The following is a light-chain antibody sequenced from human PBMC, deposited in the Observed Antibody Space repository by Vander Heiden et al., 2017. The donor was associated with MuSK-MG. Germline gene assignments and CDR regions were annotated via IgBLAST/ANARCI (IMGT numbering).Light chain of an antibody. V-gene: IGLV4-60*03. Sequence: QPVLTQSSSASASLGSSVNLTCTLSSGHFNYIIAWHQQQPGRAPRYLMKLVGSGSYNKGTGVPDRFSGSSSGADRYLTISNLHSEDEADDFCETWDSNTQWVFGGGTKLTVL. CDR2: LVGSGSY. CDR3: ETWDSNTQWV. CDR1: SGHFNYI. J-gene: IGLJ3*02.